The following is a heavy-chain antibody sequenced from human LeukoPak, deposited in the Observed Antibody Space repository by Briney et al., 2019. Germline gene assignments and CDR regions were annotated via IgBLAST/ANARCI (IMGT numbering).Heavy chain of an antibody. CDR1: GGSISSGGYS. J-gene: IGHJ6*02. D-gene: IGHD5-12*01. V-gene: IGHV4-30-2*01. CDR3: ARGTYDSGNYYYGMDV. Sequence: SETLSLTCAVSGGSISSGGYSWSWIRQPPGKGLEWIVYIYHSGSTYYNPSLKSRVTISVDRSKNQFSLKLSSVTAADTAVYYCARGTYDSGNYYYGMDVWGQGTTVTVSS. CDR2: IYHSGST.